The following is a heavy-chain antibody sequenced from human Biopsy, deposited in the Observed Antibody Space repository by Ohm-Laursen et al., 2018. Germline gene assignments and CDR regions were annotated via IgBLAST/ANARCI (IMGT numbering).Heavy chain of an antibody. J-gene: IGHJ1*01. CDR2: NIPILGTG. CDR1: GGTFSNYG. V-gene: IGHV1-69*06. CDR3: ATKLTGYFHH. Sequence: ASVKVSCKAPGGTFSNYGVNWVRQAPGQGLEWLGGNIPILGTGNYAQKFQDRVTVAADTYTSTATMELRGLRSDDTAVYYCATKLTGYFHHWGQGTLVIVSS. D-gene: IGHD3-9*01.